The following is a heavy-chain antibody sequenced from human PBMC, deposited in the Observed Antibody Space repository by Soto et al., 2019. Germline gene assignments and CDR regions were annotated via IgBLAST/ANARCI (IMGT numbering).Heavy chain of an antibody. CDR1: GRSITSYY. V-gene: IGHV4-59*12. Sequence: QVVLQESGPGLVKPSETLSLTCSVSGRSITSYYWSWVRQPPGKGLEWIGYIYDNGITSQNPSLKSRVTMSADTSQKQFSRKLTSVTGADTAVYYCARTYDSNGYANEFDSWGQGILVTVTS. CDR3: ARTYDSNGYANEFDS. CDR2: IYDNGIT. J-gene: IGHJ4*02. D-gene: IGHD3-22*01.